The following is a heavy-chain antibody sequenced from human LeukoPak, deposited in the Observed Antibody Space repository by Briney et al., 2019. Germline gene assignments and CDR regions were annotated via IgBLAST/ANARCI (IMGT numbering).Heavy chain of an antibody. CDR1: GYTFINYG. D-gene: IGHD6-19*01. CDR3: ARHSTGSYDY. CDR2: ISAYNANT. Sequence: ASVKVSCKASGYTFINYGITWVRQAPGQGLEWMGWISAYNANTNYAQKFQGRVAMTTDTSTSTAFMELRSLRSDDTAVYYCARHSTGSYDYWGQGTLVT. V-gene: IGHV1-18*01. J-gene: IGHJ4*02.